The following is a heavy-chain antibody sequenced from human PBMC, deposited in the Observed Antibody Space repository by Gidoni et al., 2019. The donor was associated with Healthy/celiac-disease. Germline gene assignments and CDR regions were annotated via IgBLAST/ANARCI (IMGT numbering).Heavy chain of an antibody. Sequence: QVQLVQSGAEVKKPGASVKVSCKASGYTFTGYYMHWVRQAPGQGLEWMGWINPNSGGTNYAQKFQGRVTMTRDTSISTAYMELSRLRSDDTAVYYCARVGIWFGELLYPWFDYWGQGTLVTVSS. CDR3: ARVGIWFGELLYPWFDY. V-gene: IGHV1-2*02. D-gene: IGHD3-10*01. CDR1: GYTFTGYY. J-gene: IGHJ4*02. CDR2: INPNSGGT.